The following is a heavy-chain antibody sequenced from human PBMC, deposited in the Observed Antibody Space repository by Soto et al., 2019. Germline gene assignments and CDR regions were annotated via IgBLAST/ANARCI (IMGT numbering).Heavy chain of an antibody. Sequence: QVQLVESGGGVVQPGRSLRLSCAASGFTFSSYGMHWVRQAPGKGLEWVAVIWYDGSNKYYADSVKGRFTISRDNSKNSLYLQMNSLRAEDTAVYYCATFDGLDAFDIWGQGTMVTVSS. CDR1: GFTFSSYG. V-gene: IGHV3-33*01. CDR3: ATFDGLDAFDI. J-gene: IGHJ3*02. CDR2: IWYDGSNK. D-gene: IGHD3-9*01.